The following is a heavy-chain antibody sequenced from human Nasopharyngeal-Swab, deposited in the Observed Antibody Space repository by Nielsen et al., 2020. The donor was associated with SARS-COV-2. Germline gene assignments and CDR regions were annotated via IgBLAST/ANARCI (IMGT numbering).Heavy chain of an antibody. CDR3: ARQWYCSGGSCYPPGALDI. CDR1: GGSISSSSYY. J-gene: IGHJ3*02. Sequence: SETLSLTCTVSGGSISSSSYYWGWIRQPLGKWLEWIGSIYYSGSTYYNPSLKSRVTVSVDTSKNQFSLKLNSVTAADTAMYYCARQWYCSGGSCYPPGALDIWGQGTMVTVSS. CDR2: IYYSGST. D-gene: IGHD2-15*01. V-gene: IGHV4-39*01.